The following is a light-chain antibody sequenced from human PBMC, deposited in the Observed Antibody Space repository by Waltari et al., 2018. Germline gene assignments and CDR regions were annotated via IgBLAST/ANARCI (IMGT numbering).Light chain of an antibody. CDR3: QQSHSAPLA. CDR2: AAS. J-gene: IGKJ4*01. Sequence: DIQMTQSPSSLSPSVGDRVTITCRASRAITYYVNWYQQRPGFAPKLLIYAASTLQGGVPTRFSGSGSGTDFTLTISSLQIEDFATYYCQQSHSAPLAFGGGTRLEI. CDR1: RAITYY. V-gene: IGKV1-39*01.